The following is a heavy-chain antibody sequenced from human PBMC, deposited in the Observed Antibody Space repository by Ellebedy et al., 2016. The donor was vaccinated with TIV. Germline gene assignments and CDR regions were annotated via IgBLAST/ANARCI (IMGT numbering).Heavy chain of an antibody. CDR3: AKDSPYDSWSGYTTYYFDY. CDR1: GFTVSDYG. D-gene: IGHD3-3*01. CDR2: IWYDGSQI. J-gene: IGHJ4*02. Sequence: GGSLRLSCAASGFTVSDYGMHWVRQAPGKGLEWVAVIWYDGSQIYYADSVKGRFTISRDNSKNTLYLQMNSLRAEDTAVYYCAKDSPYDSWSGYTTYYFDYWGQGTLVTVSS. V-gene: IGHV3-33*06.